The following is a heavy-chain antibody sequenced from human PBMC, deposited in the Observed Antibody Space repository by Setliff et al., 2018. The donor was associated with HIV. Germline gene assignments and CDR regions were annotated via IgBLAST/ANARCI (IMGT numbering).Heavy chain of an antibody. V-gene: IGHV4-38-2*02. J-gene: IGHJ5*01. Sequence: SETLSLTCTVSGYSISSDYYWGWIRQPPGKGLEWIGNIYHSGSTYYNPSLKSRVTISVDTSKNQFSLKLNSVTAADTAVYYCARVRLELRQYWFDSWGQGSPVTVSS. CDR2: IYHSGST. CDR1: GYSISSDYY. D-gene: IGHD1-7*01. CDR3: ARVRLELRQYWFDS.